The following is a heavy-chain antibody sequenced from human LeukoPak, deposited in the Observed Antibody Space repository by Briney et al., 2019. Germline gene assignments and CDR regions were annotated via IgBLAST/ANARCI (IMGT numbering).Heavy chain of an antibody. CDR3: AREWLVLQDAFDI. J-gene: IGHJ3*02. Sequence: AGGSLRLSCAASGFTVSSNYMSWVRQAPGKGLEWVSVIYSGGSTYYADSVKGRFTISRDNSKNTLYLQMNSLRAEDTAVYYCAREWLVLQDAFDIWGQGTMVTVSS. V-gene: IGHV3-66*01. CDR1: GFTVSSNY. D-gene: IGHD3-22*01. CDR2: IYSGGST.